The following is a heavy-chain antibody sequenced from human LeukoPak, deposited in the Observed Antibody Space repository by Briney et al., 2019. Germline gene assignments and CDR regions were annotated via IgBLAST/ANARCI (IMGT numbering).Heavy chain of an antibody. D-gene: IGHD6-13*01. V-gene: IGHV3-30*02. Sequence: GGSLRLSCAASGFTLSSYGMHRVRQAPGKGLEWVAFIRYDGSNKYYADSVKGRFTISRDNSKSTLYLQMNSLRAEDTAVYYCAKGAAAGTESDYWGQGTLVTVSS. J-gene: IGHJ4*02. CDR1: GFTLSSYG. CDR3: AKGAAAGTESDY. CDR2: IRYDGSNK.